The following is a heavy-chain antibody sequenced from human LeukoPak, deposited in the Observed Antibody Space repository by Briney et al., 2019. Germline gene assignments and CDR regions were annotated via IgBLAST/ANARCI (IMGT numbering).Heavy chain of an antibody. CDR2: IYSGGST. Sequence: GGTLRLSCAASGFTFSSYAMSWVRQAPGKGLEWVSVIYSGGSTYYADSVKGRFTISRDNSKNTLYLQMNSLRAEDTAVYYCARERSSWIDYWGQGTLVTVSS. J-gene: IGHJ4*02. D-gene: IGHD6-13*01. V-gene: IGHV3-66*01. CDR1: GFTFSSYA. CDR3: ARERSSWIDY.